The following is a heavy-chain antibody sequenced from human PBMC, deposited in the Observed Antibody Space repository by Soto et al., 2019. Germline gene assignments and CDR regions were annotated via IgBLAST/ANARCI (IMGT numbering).Heavy chain of an antibody. CDR2: ISYTGDT. D-gene: IGHD2-2*01. CDR3: ARDFVVPAASHYYYGMDV. V-gene: IGHV4-59*12. CDR1: GGSISSYY. J-gene: IGHJ6*02. Sequence: SETLSLTCTVSGGSISSYYWSWIRQPPGKGLEWIGYISYTGDTTYNPSLKSRVTISVDTSKNQFSLKLSSVTAADTAVYYCARDFVVPAASHYYYGMDVWGQGTTVTVS.